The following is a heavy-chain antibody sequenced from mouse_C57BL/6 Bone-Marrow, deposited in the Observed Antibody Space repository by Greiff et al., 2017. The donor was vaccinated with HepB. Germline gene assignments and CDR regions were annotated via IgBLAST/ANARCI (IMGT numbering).Heavy chain of an antibody. CDR2: INPNNGGT. Sequence: EVQLQQSGPELVKPGASVKIPCKASGYTFTDYNMDWVKQSHGKSLEWIGDINPNNGGTIYNQKFKGKATLTVDKSSSTAYMELRSLTSEDTAVYYCARYDGYPYWYFDVWGTGTTVTASS. D-gene: IGHD2-3*01. CDR3: ARYDGYPYWYFDV. CDR1: GYTFTDYN. V-gene: IGHV1-18*01. J-gene: IGHJ1*03.